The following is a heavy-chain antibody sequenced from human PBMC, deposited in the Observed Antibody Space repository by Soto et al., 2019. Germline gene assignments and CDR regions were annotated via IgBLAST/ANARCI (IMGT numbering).Heavy chain of an antibody. V-gene: IGHV3-20*04. D-gene: IGHD3-22*01. CDR3: ARGDYYDSSGYSKYYFDY. Sequence: GGSLRLSCAASGFTFDDYGMSWVRQAPGKGLEWVSGINWNGGSTGYADSVKGRFTISRDNAKNSLYLQMNSLRAEDTALYYCARGDYYDSSGYSKYYFDYWGQGTLVTVSS. CDR2: INWNGGST. CDR1: GFTFDDYG. J-gene: IGHJ4*02.